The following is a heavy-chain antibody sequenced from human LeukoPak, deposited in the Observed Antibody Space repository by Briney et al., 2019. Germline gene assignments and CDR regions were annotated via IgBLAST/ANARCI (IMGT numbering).Heavy chain of an antibody. D-gene: IGHD3-22*01. V-gene: IGHV3-7*01. CDR1: GFTFSTYW. CDR2: IKQNGSEK. CDR3: AREASRSNGYHFDY. J-gene: IGHJ4*02. Sequence: GGSLRLSCAASGFTFSTYWISWVRQAPGKGLEWVANIKQNGSEKYYVDSVKGRFTISRDNAKNSLYLQMNSLRAEDTAVYYCAREASRSNGYHFDYWGQGTLVTVSS.